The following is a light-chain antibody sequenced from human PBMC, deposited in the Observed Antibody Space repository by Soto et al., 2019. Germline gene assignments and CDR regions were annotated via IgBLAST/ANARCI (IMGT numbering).Light chain of an antibody. CDR3: KSYAGSNTYV. CDR1: KSDIGVYDF. CDR2: EVV. J-gene: IGLJ1*01. V-gene: IGLV2-8*01. Sequence: QSALTRPPSASGSPGQSVTISCTGTKSDIGVYDFVSWYQHHPDKAPRLIIYEVVQRPSGVPDRFSGSKSGNTASLTVSGLQAADEADYFCKSYAGSNTYVFGSGTKLTVL.